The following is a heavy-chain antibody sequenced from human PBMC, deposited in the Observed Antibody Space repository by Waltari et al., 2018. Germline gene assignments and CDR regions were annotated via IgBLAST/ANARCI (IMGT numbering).Heavy chain of an antibody. Sequence: QVQLVQSGADRKKPGYSVKVSCKASGGTFIRYAVSWVRQAPGQGLEWMGGIIPIVGVAPYAQTFHDRVTIVADESTSTVYMEVRSLTSEDTAMYYCARVWGSMTTVTTLDHWGQGTLVSVSS. J-gene: IGHJ4*02. D-gene: IGHD4-17*01. CDR1: GGTFIRYA. V-gene: IGHV1-69*12. CDR2: IIPIVGVA. CDR3: ARVWGSMTTVTTLDH.